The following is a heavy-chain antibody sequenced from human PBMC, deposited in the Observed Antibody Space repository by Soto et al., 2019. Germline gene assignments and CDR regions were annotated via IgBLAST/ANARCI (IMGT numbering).Heavy chain of an antibody. V-gene: IGHV1-18*01. Sequence: QVHLVQSGAEVKKPGASVKVSCKGSGYGFTTYGTTWVRQAPGQGLERMAWISAHNGNTNYAQQVQGRVTVTRDTSTSTAYMELRSLRYDDTAVYYCARGRYGDYWGQGALVTVSS. CDR1: GYGFTTYG. CDR2: ISAHNGNT. D-gene: IGHD1-1*01. J-gene: IGHJ4*02. CDR3: ARGRYGDY.